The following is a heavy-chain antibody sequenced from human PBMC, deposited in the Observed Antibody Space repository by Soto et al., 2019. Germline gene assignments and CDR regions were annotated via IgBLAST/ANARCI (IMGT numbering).Heavy chain of an antibody. CDR1: GYTFTSCG. D-gene: IGHD6-13*01. CDR3: VRRHVSATGIDWFDP. J-gene: IGHJ5*02. CDR2: INAANGDT. V-gene: IGHV1-3*01. Sequence: WASVKVSCKASGYTFTSCGIHWVRQAPGQRLEWMGWINAANGDTKYSPKFQGRVTITRDTSASTAYMELSSLRSEDTAVYYCVRRHVSATGIDWFDPWGQGTLVTVSS.